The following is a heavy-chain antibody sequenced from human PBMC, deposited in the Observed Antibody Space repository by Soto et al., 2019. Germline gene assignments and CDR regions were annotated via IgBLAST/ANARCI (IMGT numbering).Heavy chain of an antibody. D-gene: IGHD6-19*01. CDR1: GFTFSSYA. J-gene: IGHJ3*02. Sequence: GGSLRLSCAASGFTFSSYAMSWVRQAPGKGLEWVSAISGSGGSTYYADSVKGRFTISRDNSKNTLYLQMNNLRAEDTAVYYCAKDTIPVAGTRKAFDIWGQGTMVTVSS. V-gene: IGHV3-23*01. CDR2: ISGSGGST. CDR3: AKDTIPVAGTRKAFDI.